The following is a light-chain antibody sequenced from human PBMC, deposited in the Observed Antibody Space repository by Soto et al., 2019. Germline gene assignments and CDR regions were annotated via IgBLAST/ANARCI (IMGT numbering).Light chain of an antibody. Sequence: DIQMTQSPSSLSASVGDRVTITCRASQSISSYLNWYQQKPGKAPEPLIYAASSLQSGVPSRFSGSGSGTDFTLTISNLQPEDFATYFCQQTYSTLFTFGPGTKVEIK. V-gene: IGKV1-39*01. CDR1: QSISSY. J-gene: IGKJ3*01. CDR3: QQTYSTLFT. CDR2: AAS.